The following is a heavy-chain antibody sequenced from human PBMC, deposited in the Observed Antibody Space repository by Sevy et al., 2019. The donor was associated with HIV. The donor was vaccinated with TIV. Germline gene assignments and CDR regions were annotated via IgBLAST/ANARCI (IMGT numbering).Heavy chain of an antibody. Sequence: SETLSLTCAVSGYSISSGYYWGWIRQPPGKGLEWIGSIYHSGGTYYNPSLKSRVTISVDTSKNQFSLKLSSVTAADTAVYYCARGDALGFDYWGQGTLVTVSS. CDR3: ARGDALGFDY. D-gene: IGHD3-10*01. J-gene: IGHJ4*02. CDR2: IYHSGGT. V-gene: IGHV4-38-2*01. CDR1: GYSISSGYY.